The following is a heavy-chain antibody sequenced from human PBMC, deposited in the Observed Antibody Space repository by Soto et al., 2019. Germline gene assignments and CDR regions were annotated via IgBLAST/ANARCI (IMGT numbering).Heavy chain of an antibody. Sequence: EVQLVESGGGLVQPGGSLRLSCAASGFTFSSYSMNWVRQAPGKGLEWVSYISSSSSTIYYADSVKGRFTISRDNAKNSLYLQMNSLRDEDTAVYYCARDPSSSGYDFSDAFDIWGQGRMVTVSS. CDR3: ARDPSSSGYDFSDAFDI. D-gene: IGHD5-12*01. CDR1: GFTFSSYS. V-gene: IGHV3-48*02. CDR2: ISSSSSTI. J-gene: IGHJ3*02.